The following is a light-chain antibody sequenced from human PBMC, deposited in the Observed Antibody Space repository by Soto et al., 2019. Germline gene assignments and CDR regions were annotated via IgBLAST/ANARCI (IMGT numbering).Light chain of an antibody. V-gene: IGKV3-15*01. CDR1: QSISTE. Sequence: EIVMTQSPATLSVSPGDRATLSCRASQSISTELAWYQQKPGQPPRLLIYSASTTPTGVPARFTGSGSGSEFTLTISGLQTEDLAVYYCHQGYNWSLTFGQGTMLEI. CDR3: HQGYNWSLT. CDR2: SAS. J-gene: IGKJ2*01.